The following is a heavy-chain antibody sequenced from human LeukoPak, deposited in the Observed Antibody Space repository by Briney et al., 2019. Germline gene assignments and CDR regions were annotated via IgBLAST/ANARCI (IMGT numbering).Heavy chain of an antibody. CDR3: ARVRDGYNRNWAY. Sequence: SETLSLTCTVSGGSISSSIYYWGWFRQPPGKGLEWIGSIYYNVATYYNSSLKSRVTISVDTSKNHLSLKLSSVTASDTAVYYCARVRDGYNRNWAYWGQGTLVTVSS. D-gene: IGHD5-24*01. CDR2: IYYNVAT. J-gene: IGHJ4*02. V-gene: IGHV4-39*02. CDR1: GGSISSSIYY.